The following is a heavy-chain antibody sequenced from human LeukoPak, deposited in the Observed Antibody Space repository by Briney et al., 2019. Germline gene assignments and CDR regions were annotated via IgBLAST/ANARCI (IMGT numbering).Heavy chain of an antibody. CDR3: VSFCETY. D-gene: IGHD2/OR15-2a*01. J-gene: IGHJ4*02. CDR2: INSDGSWT. Sequence: PGGSLRLSCAASGNYWMHWVRQAPGKGLVWVSHINSDGSWTSYADSAKGRFTISKDNAKNTVYLQMNSLRAEDTAVYYCVSFCETYWGRGTLVTVSS. CDR1: GNYW. V-gene: IGHV3-74*01.